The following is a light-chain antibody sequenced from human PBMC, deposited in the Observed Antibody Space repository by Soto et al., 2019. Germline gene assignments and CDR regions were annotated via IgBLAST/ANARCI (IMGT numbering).Light chain of an antibody. V-gene: IGKV3-20*01. Sequence: EIVLAQSPVTLSLSPGESATLSCRASQNVDSNYLAWYQQKPGQAPRIIIFGASGRATGIPDRFSGSGSGTDFTLTISRLEPEDFAVYYCQQYGSLSWTFGQGTKVDI. CDR3: QQYGSLSWT. CDR2: GAS. J-gene: IGKJ1*01. CDR1: QNVDSNY.